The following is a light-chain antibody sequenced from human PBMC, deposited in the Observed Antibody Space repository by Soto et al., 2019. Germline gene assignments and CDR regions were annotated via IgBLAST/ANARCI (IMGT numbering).Light chain of an antibody. Sequence: EVLMTQSPDTLYVSPGERVTLSCRASQSVSDKLAWYQQKPGQGPRLLVYRASTRTLGIPARFSGSESGTEFTLTISSLQSEDFAVYYCQQYNNWPTFGQGTR. CDR3: QQYNNWPT. J-gene: IGKJ5*01. CDR2: RAS. CDR1: QSVSDK. V-gene: IGKV3-15*01.